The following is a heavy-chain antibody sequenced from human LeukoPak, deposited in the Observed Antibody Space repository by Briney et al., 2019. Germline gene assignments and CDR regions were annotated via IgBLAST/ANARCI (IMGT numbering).Heavy chain of an antibody. J-gene: IGHJ5*02. CDR1: GGSFSGYY. CDR3: AGLIRPGWFDP. D-gene: IGHD1-14*01. V-gene: IGHV4-34*01. Sequence: SETLSPTCAVYGGSFSGYYWSWIRQPPGKGLEWIGEIYHSGSTNYNPSLKSRVTISVDTSKNQFSLKLSSVTAADTAVYYCAGLIRPGWFDPWGQGTLVTVSS. CDR2: IYHSGST.